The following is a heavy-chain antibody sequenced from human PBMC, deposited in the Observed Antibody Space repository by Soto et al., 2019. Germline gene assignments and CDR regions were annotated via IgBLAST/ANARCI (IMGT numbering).Heavy chain of an antibody. Sequence: QVQLVESGGGVVQPGRSLRLSCAASGFTFSSYAMHWVRQAPGKGLEWVAVISYDGSNKYYADSVKGRFTISRDNSKNTLELAKNQLRAEDTAVYYCARSGIAVEDFDYWGQGTLVTVSS. CDR3: ARSGIAVEDFDY. J-gene: IGHJ4*02. CDR2: ISYDGSNK. CDR1: GFTFSSYA. D-gene: IGHD6-19*01. V-gene: IGHV3-30*14.